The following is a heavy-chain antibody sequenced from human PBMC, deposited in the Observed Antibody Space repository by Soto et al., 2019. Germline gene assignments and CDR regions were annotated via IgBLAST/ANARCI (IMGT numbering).Heavy chain of an antibody. CDR3: GSGRGAVVTPEYFQH. CDR1: GGSISSYY. Sequence: PSETLSLTCTVSGGSISSYYWSWIRQPPGKGLEWIGYIYYSGSTNYNPSLKSRVTISVDTSKNQFSLKLSSVTAADTAVYYCGSGRGAVVTPEYFQHWGQGTLVTVSS. D-gene: IGHD2-21*02. CDR2: IYYSGST. J-gene: IGHJ1*01. V-gene: IGHV4-59*01.